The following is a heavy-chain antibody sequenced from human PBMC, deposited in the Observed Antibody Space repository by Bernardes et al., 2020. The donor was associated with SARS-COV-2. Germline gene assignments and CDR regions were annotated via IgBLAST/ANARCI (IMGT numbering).Heavy chain of an antibody. CDR3: AKGDVAVAGLDY. J-gene: IGHJ4*02. V-gene: IGHV3-21*01. CDR2: ISSSSSYI. D-gene: IGHD6-19*01. Sequence: GGSLRLSCAASGFTFSGYSMNWVRQAPGKGLEWVSSISSSSSYIYYADSVKGRFTISRDNAKNSLYLQMNSLRAEDTAVYYCAKGDVAVAGLDYWGQGTLVTVSS. CDR1: GFTFSGYS.